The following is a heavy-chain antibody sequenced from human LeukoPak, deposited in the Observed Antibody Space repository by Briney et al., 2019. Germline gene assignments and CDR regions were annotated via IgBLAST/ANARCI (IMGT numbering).Heavy chain of an antibody. Sequence: SETLSLTCAVYGGSFSGYYWSWIRQPPGKGLEWIGYIYYSGSTNYNPSLKSRVTISVDTSKNQFSLKLSSVTAADTAVYYCARDNGYDWDYYYYMDVWGKGTTVTVSS. D-gene: IGHD5-12*01. J-gene: IGHJ6*03. CDR2: IYYSGST. CDR1: GGSFSGYY. V-gene: IGHV4-59*12. CDR3: ARDNGYDWDYYYYMDV.